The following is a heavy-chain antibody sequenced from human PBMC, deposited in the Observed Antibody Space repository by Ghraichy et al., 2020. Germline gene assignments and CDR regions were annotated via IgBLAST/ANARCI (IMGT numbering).Heavy chain of an antibody. CDR2: ISSNGGST. Sequence: GGSLRLSCSASGFTFSSYAMHWVRQAPGKGLEYVSAISSNGGSTYYADSVKGRFTISRDNSKNTLYLQMSSLRAEDTAVYYCVKDEMDGKYQLLSCYFDYWGQGTLVTVSS. D-gene: IGHD2-2*01. CDR1: GFTFSSYA. CDR3: VKDEMDGKYQLLSCYFDY. J-gene: IGHJ4*02. V-gene: IGHV3-64D*06.